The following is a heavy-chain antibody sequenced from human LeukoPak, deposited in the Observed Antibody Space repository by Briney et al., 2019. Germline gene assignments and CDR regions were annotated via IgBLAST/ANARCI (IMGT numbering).Heavy chain of an antibody. CDR1: GYTFTGYY. D-gene: IGHD1-7*01. Sequence: ASVKISCKASGYTFTGYYMHWVRQAPGQGLEWMGWINPNSGNTGYAQKFQGRVTMTRNTSISTAYMELSSLRSEDTAVYYCARMKLELTRRNDYWGQGTLVTVSP. J-gene: IGHJ4*02. CDR2: INPNSGNT. CDR3: ARMKLELTRRNDY. V-gene: IGHV1-8*02.